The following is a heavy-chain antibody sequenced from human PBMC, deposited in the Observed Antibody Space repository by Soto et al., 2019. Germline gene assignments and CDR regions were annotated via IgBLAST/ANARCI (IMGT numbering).Heavy chain of an antibody. CDR3: ARDGADYLQLKYYFDY. D-gene: IGHD4-17*01. V-gene: IGHV3-33*01. J-gene: IGHJ4*02. Sequence: LRLSCAASGFTFSSYGMHWVRQAPGKGLEWVALIWYDASNKYYAASVKGRFTISRDNSKNTLYLQMNSLRAEDTAVYYCARDGADYLQLKYYFDYWGQGTLVTVSS. CDR1: GFTFSSYG. CDR2: IWYDASNK.